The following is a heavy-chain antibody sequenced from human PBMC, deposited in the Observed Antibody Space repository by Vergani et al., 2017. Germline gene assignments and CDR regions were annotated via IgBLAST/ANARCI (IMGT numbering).Heavy chain of an antibody. CDR2: IFYSGTT. CDR1: GGSISSGDHC. J-gene: IGHJ3*02. D-gene: IGHD3-3*01. V-gene: IGHV4-31*11. Sequence: QVQLQESGPGVVKPSQTLSLTSAVSGGSISSGDHCWTWIRQRPGKGLEWLGYIFYSGTTYDNPSLRSRLTISVDTSPNQCSLKLRSVTAADPAVYYCARAPIGSTIFGVVIIRFAFYIWGQGTMVTVSS. CDR3: ARAPIGSTIFGVVIIRFAFYI.